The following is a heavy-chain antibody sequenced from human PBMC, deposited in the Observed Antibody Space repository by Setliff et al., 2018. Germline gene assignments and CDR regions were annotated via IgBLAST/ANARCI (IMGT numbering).Heavy chain of an antibody. D-gene: IGHD6-19*01. V-gene: IGHV1-18*01. CDR1: GGTFSSNG. CDR2: TSAYNGNT. Sequence: ASVKVSCKASGGTFSSNGISWVRQAPGQGLEWMGGTSAYNGNTNYAQKLQGRVTMTTDTSATTVYMELKSLRSDDTAVYYCVRSSAPQVVLAADFDFWGQGTPVTVSS. CDR3: VRSSAPQVVLAADFDF. J-gene: IGHJ4*02.